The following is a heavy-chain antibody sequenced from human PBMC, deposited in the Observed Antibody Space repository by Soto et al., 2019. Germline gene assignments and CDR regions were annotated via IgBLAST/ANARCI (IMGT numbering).Heavy chain of an antibody. CDR1: GYTFTSYG. CDR3: ARDRSSGIYSTWSWFDP. CDR2: ISAYNGNT. V-gene: IGHV1-18*04. J-gene: IGHJ5*02. D-gene: IGHD1-26*01. Sequence: ASVKVSCKASGYTFTSYGISWVRQAPGQGLEWMGWISAYNGNTNYAQKLQGRVTMTTDTSTSTAYMELRSLRSDDTAVYYCARDRSSGIYSTWSWFDPWCQGSLVTVSS.